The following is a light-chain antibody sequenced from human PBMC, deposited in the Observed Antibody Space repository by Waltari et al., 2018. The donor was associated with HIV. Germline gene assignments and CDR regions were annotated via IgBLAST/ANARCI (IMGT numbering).Light chain of an antibody. Sequence: QSVLTQPPSASGTPGQRVTISCSGSSSNIGSNTVNWYQQVPGTAPKLLIYSNNQRPSGLPDRFAGSKSGTSASLAISGLQSEDEADYYCAAWDDSLSGYVFGTGTKVTVL. V-gene: IGLV1-44*01. CDR2: SNN. CDR3: AAWDDSLSGYV. J-gene: IGLJ1*01. CDR1: SSNIGSNT.